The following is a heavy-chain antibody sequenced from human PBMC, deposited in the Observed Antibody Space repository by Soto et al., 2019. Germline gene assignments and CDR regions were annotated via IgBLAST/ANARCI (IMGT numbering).Heavy chain of an antibody. CDR3: ARTGVLELLLSPYYYQYYLDV. D-gene: IGHD3-3*01. Sequence: SETLSLTCTVSGGSISSYYWSWIRQPPGKGLEWIGYIYYSGSTNYNPSLKSRVTISVDTSKNQFSLKLSSVTATDTAVYYCARTGVLELLLSPYYYQYYLDVWGKGTTDTVS. CDR2: IYYSGST. CDR1: GGSISSYY. V-gene: IGHV4-59*08. J-gene: IGHJ6*03.